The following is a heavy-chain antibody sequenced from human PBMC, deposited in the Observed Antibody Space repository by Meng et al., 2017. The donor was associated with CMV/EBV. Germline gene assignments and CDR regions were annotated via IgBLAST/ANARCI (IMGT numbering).Heavy chain of an antibody. Sequence: SGGSSSRGGYYWSWIRQHPGKGLEWIGYIYYSGSTYYNPSLKSRVTISVDTSKNQFSLKLSSVTAADTAVYYCARDTMVRGGVWFDPWGQGTLVTVSS. CDR2: IYYSGST. J-gene: IGHJ5*02. CDR1: GGSSSRGGYY. CDR3: ARDTMVRGGVWFDP. V-gene: IGHV4-31*02. D-gene: IGHD3-10*01.